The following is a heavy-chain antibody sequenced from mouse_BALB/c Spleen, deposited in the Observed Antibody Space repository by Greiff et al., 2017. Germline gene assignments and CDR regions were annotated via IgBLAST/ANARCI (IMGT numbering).Heavy chain of an antibody. CDR3: ARNSPSPSGFAY. J-gene: IGHJ3*01. Sequence: VKLMESGPGLVAPSQSLSITCTVSGFSLSRYSVHWVRQPPGKGLEWLGMIWGGGSTDYNSALKSRLSISKDNSKSQVFLKMNSLQTDDTAMYYCARNSPSPSGFAYWGQGTLVTVSA. V-gene: IGHV2-6-4*01. D-gene: IGHD2-10*02. CDR1: GFSLSRYS. CDR2: IWGGGST.